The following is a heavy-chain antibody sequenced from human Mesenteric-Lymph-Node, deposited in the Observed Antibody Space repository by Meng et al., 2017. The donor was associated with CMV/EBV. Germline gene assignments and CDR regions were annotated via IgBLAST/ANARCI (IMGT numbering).Heavy chain of an antibody. CDR1: GGSFIGYS. Sequence: SQTLSLTCAVYGGSFIGYSWSWSRQPPGKGLEWIGEINHSGSTNYNPSLKSRVTISVDTSKNQFSLKLSSVTAADTAVYYCARNKWLRLSSSSTPYYYYYGMDVWGQGTTVTVSS. CDR3: ARNKWLRLSSSSTPYYYYYGMDV. J-gene: IGHJ6*02. D-gene: IGHD5-12*01. CDR2: INHSGST. V-gene: IGHV4-34*01.